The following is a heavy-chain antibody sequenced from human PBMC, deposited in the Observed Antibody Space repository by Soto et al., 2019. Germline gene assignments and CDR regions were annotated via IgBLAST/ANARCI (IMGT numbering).Heavy chain of an antibody. CDR3: ARDNYGGGYYYYMDV. V-gene: IGHV4-59*01. CDR1: GGSISSYY. D-gene: IGHD4-17*01. Sequence: SETLSLTCTVSGGSISSYYWSWIRQPPGKGLEWIGYIYYSGSTNYNPSLKSRVTISVDTSKNQFSLKLSSVTAADTAVYYCARDNYGGGYYYYMDVWGKGTTVTVSS. J-gene: IGHJ6*03. CDR2: IYYSGST.